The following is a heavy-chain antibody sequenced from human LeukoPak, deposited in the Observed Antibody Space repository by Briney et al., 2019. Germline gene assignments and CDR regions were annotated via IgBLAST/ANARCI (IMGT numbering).Heavy chain of an antibody. Sequence: GGSLRLSCAASEFTFSSYGMNWVRQAPGKGLEWVSSISSSGSYIYYADSVKGRFTISRDNAKNSLYLQMNSLRAEDTAVYYCAKQGVAMVRGVSFNDYWGQGTLVTASS. CDR1: EFTFSSYG. J-gene: IGHJ4*02. CDR2: ISSSGSYI. D-gene: IGHD3-10*01. V-gene: IGHV3-21*01. CDR3: AKQGVAMVRGVSFNDY.